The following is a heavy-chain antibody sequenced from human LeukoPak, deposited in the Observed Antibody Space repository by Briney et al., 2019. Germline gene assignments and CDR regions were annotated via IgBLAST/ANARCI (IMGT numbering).Heavy chain of an antibody. CDR3: ARVSGSFIWCRDTCYFDY. J-gene: IGHJ4*02. Sequence: GGSLRLSCAASGFTFSSYWMHWFRQAPGKGLVWVSRINSDGSSTSYADSVKGRFTISRDNAKNTLYLQMNSLRAEDTAVYYCARVSGSFIWCRDTCYFDYWGQGTLVTVSS. CDR2: INSDGSST. CDR1: GFTFSSYW. D-gene: IGHD4/OR15-4a*01. V-gene: IGHV3-74*01.